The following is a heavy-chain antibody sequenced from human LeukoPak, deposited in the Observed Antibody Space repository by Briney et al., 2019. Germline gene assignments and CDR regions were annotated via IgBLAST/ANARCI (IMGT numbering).Heavy chain of an antibody. D-gene: IGHD6-13*01. CDR1: GGSISSYY. Sequence: SETLSLTCTVPGGSISSYYWSWIRQPPGKGLEWIGYIYYSGSTNYNPSLKSRVTISVDTSKNQFSLKLSSVTAADTAVYYCARLYSSSLGRVLDYWGQGTLVTVSS. CDR3: ARLYSSSLGRVLDY. V-gene: IGHV4-59*01. CDR2: IYYSGST. J-gene: IGHJ4*02.